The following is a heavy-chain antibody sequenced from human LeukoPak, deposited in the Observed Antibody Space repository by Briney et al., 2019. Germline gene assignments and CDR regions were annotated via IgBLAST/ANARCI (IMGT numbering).Heavy chain of an antibody. J-gene: IGHJ4*02. Sequence: SETLSLTCAVSGGSISSSSSNCWTWVRQPPGKGLEWIGEIYHSGATNYNPSLKSRVTMLLDKSKNQFSLNLNSVTAADTAVYYCARNGGNSDFDYWGQGTLVTVSS. V-gene: IGHV4-4*02. CDR1: GGSISSSSSNC. D-gene: IGHD4-23*01. CDR2: IYHSGAT. CDR3: ARNGGNSDFDY.